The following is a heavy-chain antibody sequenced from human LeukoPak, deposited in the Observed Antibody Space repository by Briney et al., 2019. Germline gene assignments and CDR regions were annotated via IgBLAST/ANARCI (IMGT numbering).Heavy chain of an antibody. D-gene: IGHD2-2*01. CDR1: GYTFTSYD. Sequence: ASVKVSCKASGYTFTSYDINWVRQATGQGLEWMGWMNPNSGNTGYAQKFQGRVTMTRNTSISTAYMELSSLRSEDTAVYHCARVRRYCSSTSCPRTGLDPWGQGTLVTVSS. J-gene: IGHJ5*02. CDR2: MNPNSGNT. CDR3: ARVRRYCSSTSCPRTGLDP. V-gene: IGHV1-8*01.